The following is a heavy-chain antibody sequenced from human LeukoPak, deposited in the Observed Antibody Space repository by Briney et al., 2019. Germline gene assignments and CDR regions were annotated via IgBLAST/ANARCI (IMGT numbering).Heavy chain of an antibody. CDR2: INPSGGST. CDR1: GYTFTIDY. D-gene: IGHD3-10*01. Sequence: GASVKVSCKASGYTFTIDYIHCVRQAPGQGLEWMGIINPSGGSTSYAQKFQGRVTMTRDTSTSTVYMELSSLRSEDTAVYYCARAGIFDYWGQGTLVTVSS. V-gene: IGHV1-46*01. J-gene: IGHJ4*02. CDR3: ARAGIFDY.